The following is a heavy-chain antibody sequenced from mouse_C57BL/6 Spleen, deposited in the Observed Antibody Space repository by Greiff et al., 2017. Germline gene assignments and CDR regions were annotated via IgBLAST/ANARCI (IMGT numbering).Heavy chain of an antibody. V-gene: IGHV2-5*01. D-gene: IGHD2-1*01. J-gene: IGHJ4*01. CDR1: GFSLTSYG. CDR2: IWRGGST. Sequence: QVQLQQSGPGLVQPSQSLSITCTVSGFSLTSYGVHWVRQSPGKGLEWLGVIWRGGSTDYNAAFMSRLSITKDNSKSQVFFKMNSLQADDTAIYYCAKEDRNYENAMDYWGQGTSVTVSS. CDR3: AKEDRNYENAMDY.